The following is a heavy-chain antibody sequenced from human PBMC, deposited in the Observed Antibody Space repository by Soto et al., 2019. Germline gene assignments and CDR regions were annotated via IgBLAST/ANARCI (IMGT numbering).Heavy chain of an antibody. J-gene: IGHJ6*02. D-gene: IGHD2-2*01. CDR2: ISGSGGST. CDR3: AGGGCISTSCYSPYYYYGMDV. CDR1: GFTFSSYA. V-gene: IGHV3-23*01. Sequence: LRLSCAASGFTFSSYAMSWVRQAPGKGLEWVSAISGSGGSTYYADSVKGRFTISRDNSKNTLYLQMNSLRAEDTAVYYCAGGGCISTSCYSPYYYYGMDVWGQGTTVTVSS.